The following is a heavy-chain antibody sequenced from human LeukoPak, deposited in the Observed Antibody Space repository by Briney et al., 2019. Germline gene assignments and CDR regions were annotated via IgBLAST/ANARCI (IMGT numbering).Heavy chain of an antibody. V-gene: IGHV4-59*01. CDR3: ARDLGPGTTGY. D-gene: IGHD1-1*01. CDR2: IYYSGGT. Sequence: SETLSLTCTVSGGSISSYYWSWIRQPPGKGLEWIGYIYYSGGTNYNPSLKSRVTISVDTSKNQFSLKLSSVTAADTAVYYCARDLGPGTTGYWGQGTLVTVSS. CDR1: GGSISSYY. J-gene: IGHJ4*02.